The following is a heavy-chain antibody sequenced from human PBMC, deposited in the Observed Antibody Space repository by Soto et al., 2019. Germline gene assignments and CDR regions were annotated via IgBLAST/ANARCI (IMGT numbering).Heavy chain of an antibody. CDR2: SIPIFGTA. CDR1: GGTFSSYA. J-gene: IGHJ6*02. V-gene: IGHV1-69*01. D-gene: IGHD4-17*01. CDR3: ARFQPNGDYNVDYYYGMDV. Sequence: QVQLVQSGAEVKKPGSSVKVSCKASGGTFSSYAISWVRQAPGQGLEWMGVSIPIFGTANYAQKFQGRVTSTADESTSTAYMALSSLRSEDTAVYYCARFQPNGDYNVDYYYGMDVWGQGTTVPVSS.